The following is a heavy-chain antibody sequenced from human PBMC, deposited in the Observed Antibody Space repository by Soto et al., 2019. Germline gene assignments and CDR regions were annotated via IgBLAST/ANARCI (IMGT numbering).Heavy chain of an antibody. D-gene: IGHD3-16*02. Sequence: PGGSLRLSCAAPGFTFDDYAMHWVRQAPGKGLEWVSGISWNSGSIGYADSVKGRFTISRDNAKNSLYLQMNSLRAEDTALYYCAKAYRDDYIWGSYRYDGYFDYRGQRTLVTVSS. J-gene: IGHJ4*02. CDR1: GFTFDDYA. CDR3: AKAYRDDYIWGSYRYDGYFDY. V-gene: IGHV3-9*01. CDR2: ISWNSGSI.